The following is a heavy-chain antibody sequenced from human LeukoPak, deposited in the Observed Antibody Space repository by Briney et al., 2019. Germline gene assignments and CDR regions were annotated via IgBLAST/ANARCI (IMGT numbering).Heavy chain of an antibody. CDR2: ISYDGSNK. D-gene: IGHD5-18*01. CDR1: GFTFSSYA. V-gene: IGHV3-30*04. J-gene: IGHJ6*02. Sequence: GGSLRLSCAASGFTFSSYAMHWVRQAPGKGLEWVAVISYDGSNKYYADSVKGRFTISRDNSKNTLYLQMNSLRAEDTAVYYCARDLSAMVQKNYGMDVWGQGTTVTVSS. CDR3: ARDLSAMVQKNYGMDV.